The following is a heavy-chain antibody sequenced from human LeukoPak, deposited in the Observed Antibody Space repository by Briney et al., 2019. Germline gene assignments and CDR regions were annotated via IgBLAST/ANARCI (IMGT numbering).Heavy chain of an antibody. CDR2: IKSKTDGGTT. Sequence: PGGSLRLSCAASGFTFSNAWMSWVRQAPGKGLEWVCRIKSKTDGGTTDYAAPVKGRFTISRDDSKNTLYLQMNSLKTEDTAVYYCTTETYYYGSGRGLYGMDVWGQGTTVTVSS. CDR1: GFTFSNAW. D-gene: IGHD3-10*01. V-gene: IGHV3-15*01. J-gene: IGHJ6*02. CDR3: TTETYYYGSGRGLYGMDV.